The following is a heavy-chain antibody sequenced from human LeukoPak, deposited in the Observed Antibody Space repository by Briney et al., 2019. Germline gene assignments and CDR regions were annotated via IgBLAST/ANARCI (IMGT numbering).Heavy chain of an antibody. V-gene: IGHV3-30-3*01. Sequence: GGSLRLSCVASEFSFDNHAMHWVRQAPGKGLEWVSFISYDGSDKYYADSVKGRFTIPRDDSKTTLYLHMNSLRAEDTAVYYCARDNSPMTTVSRSYYFFHVDVWGEGTTVTVSS. CDR2: ISYDGSDK. D-gene: IGHD4-11*01. CDR3: ARDNSPMTTVSRSYYFFHVDV. CDR1: EFSFDNHA. J-gene: IGHJ6*03.